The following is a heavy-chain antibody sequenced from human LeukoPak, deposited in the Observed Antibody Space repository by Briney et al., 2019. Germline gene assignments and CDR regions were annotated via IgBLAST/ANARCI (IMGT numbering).Heavy chain of an antibody. CDR3: AKDEYDILTGYYIPFDY. CDR1: GFTVSSNY. Sequence: GGSLRLSCAASGFTVSSNYMSWVRQAPGKGLEWVSAISGSGGSTYYADSVKGRFTISRDNSKNTLYLQMNSLRAEDTAVYYCAKDEYDILTGYYIPFDYWGQGTLVTVSS. V-gene: IGHV3-23*01. J-gene: IGHJ4*02. CDR2: ISGSGGST. D-gene: IGHD3-9*01.